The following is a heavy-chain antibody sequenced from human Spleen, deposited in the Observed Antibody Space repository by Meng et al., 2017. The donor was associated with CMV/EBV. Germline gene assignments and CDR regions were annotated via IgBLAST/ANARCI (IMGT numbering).Heavy chain of an antibody. J-gene: IGHJ3*02. D-gene: IGHD2-2*01. CDR2: IRYDGSKT. CDR1: EFTFSISP. V-gene: IGHV3-30*02. CDR3: AGSPYCGSTKCYSGGFDI. Sequence: GGSLRLSCAASEFTFSISPMHWVRQAPGKGLEWVAFIRYDGSKTYYEESVKGRFTISRDRSERTQYLQMNSLTVEDTALYYCAGSPYCGSTKCYSGGFDIWGQGTMVTVSS.